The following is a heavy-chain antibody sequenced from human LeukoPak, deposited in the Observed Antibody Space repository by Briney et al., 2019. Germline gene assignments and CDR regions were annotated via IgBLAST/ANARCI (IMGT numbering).Heavy chain of an antibody. CDR3: ASRYTTGTPYDY. CDR1: GGSISSYY. D-gene: IGHD4-17*01. V-gene: IGHV4-59*06. Sequence: PSETLSLTCTVSGGSISSYYWSWIRQHPGKGLEWIGYIYYSGSTYYNPSLKSRVTISVATSKNQFSLKLSSVTAADTAVYYCASRYTTGTPYDYWGQGTLVTVSS. J-gene: IGHJ4*02. CDR2: IYYSGST.